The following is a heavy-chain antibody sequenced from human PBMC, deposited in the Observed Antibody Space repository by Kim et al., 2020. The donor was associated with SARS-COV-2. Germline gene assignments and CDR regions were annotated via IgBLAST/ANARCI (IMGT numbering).Heavy chain of an antibody. CDR3: ARLVRGVMNFDY. J-gene: IGHJ4*02. Sequence: YYNPSLKSRVTISVDTSKNQFSLKLSSVTAADTAVYYCARLVRGVMNFDYWGQGTLVTVSS. V-gene: IGHV4-39*01. D-gene: IGHD3-10*01.